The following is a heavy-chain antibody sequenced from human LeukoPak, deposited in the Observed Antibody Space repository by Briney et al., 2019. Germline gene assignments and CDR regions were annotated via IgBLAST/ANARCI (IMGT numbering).Heavy chain of an antibody. J-gene: IGHJ4*02. V-gene: IGHV3-21*01. CDR1: GFTFSSYS. CDR3: ARAVVPAAIPVSDY. Sequence: GGSLRLSSAASGFTFSSYSMNWVRQAPGKGLEWVSSISSSSSYIYYADSVKGRFTISRDNAKNSLYLQMNSLRAEDTAVYYCARAVVPAAIPVSDYWGQGTLVTVSS. D-gene: IGHD2-2*01. CDR2: ISSSSSYI.